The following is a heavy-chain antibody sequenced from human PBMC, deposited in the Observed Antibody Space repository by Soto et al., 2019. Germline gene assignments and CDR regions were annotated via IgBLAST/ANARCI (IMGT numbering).Heavy chain of an antibody. Sequence: GASVKVSCKASGYTFTDYCMHWVRQAPGHGLEWMGWISPNSGGTNYAQKFQGRVTMTRATSITTAYMELSRLRSDDTAVYYCARGEYYVMDVWGQGTTVTV. CDR1: GYTFTDYC. CDR3: ARGEYYVMDV. V-gene: IGHV1-2*02. J-gene: IGHJ6*02. CDR2: ISPNSGGT.